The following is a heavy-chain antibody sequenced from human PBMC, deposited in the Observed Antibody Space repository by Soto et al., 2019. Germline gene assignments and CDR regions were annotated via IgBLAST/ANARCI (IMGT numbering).Heavy chain of an antibody. CDR2: ISSSSSSI. CDR3: ARESEDLTSNFDY. Sequence: EVQLVQSGGGLVQPGGSLRLSCVASGFSFSNFEMNWVRQAPGKGLEWISYISSSSSSIYYADFVEGRFTVSRDNAKNSLYLEMNSLRAEDTAVYYCARESEDLTSNFDYWGQGTLVTVSS. J-gene: IGHJ4*02. CDR1: GFSFSNFE. V-gene: IGHV3-48*03.